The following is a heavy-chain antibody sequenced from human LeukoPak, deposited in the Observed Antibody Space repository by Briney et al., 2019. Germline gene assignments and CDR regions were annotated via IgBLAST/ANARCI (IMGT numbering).Heavy chain of an antibody. CDR1: GGSITSHY. Sequence: PSETLSLTCTVSGGSITSHYWTWIRQPPGKGLEWIGYIYYSGSTNHHPSLKSRVTISVDTSKNQFSLRLSSVTAADTAVYYCARVPLSGYKAYYYYMDVWGKGTTVTVSS. CDR3: ARVPLSGYKAYYYYMDV. CDR2: IYYSGST. D-gene: IGHD3-3*01. J-gene: IGHJ6*03. V-gene: IGHV4-59*11.